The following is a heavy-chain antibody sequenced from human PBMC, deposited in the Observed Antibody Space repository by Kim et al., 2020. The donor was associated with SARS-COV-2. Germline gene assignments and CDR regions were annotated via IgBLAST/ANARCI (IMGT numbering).Heavy chain of an antibody. J-gene: IGHJ3*02. D-gene: IGHD3-10*01. V-gene: IGHV3-48*01. CDR1: GFTFSSYS. CDR3: ARDSYGSGSYYNLGAFDI. Sequence: GGSLRLSCAASGFTFSSYSMNWVRQAPGKGLEWVSYISSSSSTIYYADSVKGRFTISRDNAKNSLYLQMNSLRAEDTAVYYCARDSYGSGSYYNLGAFDIWGQGTMVTVSS. CDR2: ISSSSSTI.